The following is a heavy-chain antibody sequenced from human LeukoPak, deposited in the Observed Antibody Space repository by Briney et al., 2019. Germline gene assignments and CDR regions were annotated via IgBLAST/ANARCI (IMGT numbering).Heavy chain of an antibody. J-gene: IGHJ6*03. Sequence: GGFLRLSCAASGFTFSSYAMSWVRQAPGKGLEWVSAISGSGGSTYYADSVKGRFTISRDNSKNTLYLQMNSLRAEDTAVYYCAKGGYSIAAYYYYYYMDVWGKGTTVTVSS. CDR2: ISGSGGST. V-gene: IGHV3-23*01. D-gene: IGHD6-25*01. CDR1: GFTFSSYA. CDR3: AKGGYSIAAYYYYYYMDV.